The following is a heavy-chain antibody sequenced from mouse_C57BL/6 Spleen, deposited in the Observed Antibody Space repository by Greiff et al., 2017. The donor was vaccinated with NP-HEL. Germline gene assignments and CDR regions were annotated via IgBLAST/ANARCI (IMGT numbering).Heavy chain of an antibody. J-gene: IGHJ3*01. D-gene: IGHD1-1*01. CDR3: ARRDYGSSPPWFAY. V-gene: IGHV1-50*01. CDR1: GYTFTSYW. Sequence: QVQLQQPGAELVKPGASVKLSCKASGYTFTSYWMQWVKQRPGQGLEWIGEIDPSDSYTNYNQKFKGKATLTVDTSSSTAYMQLSSLTSEDSAVYYCARRDYGSSPPWFAYWGQGTLVTVSA. CDR2: IDPSDSYT.